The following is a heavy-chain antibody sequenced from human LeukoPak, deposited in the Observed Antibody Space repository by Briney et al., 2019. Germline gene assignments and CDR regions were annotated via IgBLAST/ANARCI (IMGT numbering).Heavy chain of an antibody. D-gene: IGHD6-13*01. CDR3: AKGTSSWHEFDS. Sequence: GGSLRLSCAASGFTFSSYGMHWVRQAPGKGLEWVAVISYDGSNKYYADSVKGRFTISRDNSKNYLYLQMNSLRAEDTALYYCAKGTSSWHEFDSWGQGTLVTVSS. J-gene: IGHJ4*02. V-gene: IGHV3-30*18. CDR1: GFTFSSYG. CDR2: ISYDGSNK.